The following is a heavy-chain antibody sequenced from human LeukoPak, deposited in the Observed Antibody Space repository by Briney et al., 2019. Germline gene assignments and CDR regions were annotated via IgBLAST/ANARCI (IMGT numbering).Heavy chain of an antibody. V-gene: IGHV2-5*01. J-gene: IGHJ4*02. Sequence: SGPTVAKPTQTLTLTCTFSGFSRSPSGRGVGWIRQPPGKSLKWLALIYWNDDKRYSPSLKSRLTITKDTSKNQVVRTMSKMEPVDTPTYYCAHRAAAGMGYYFDDGGEGTLVT. CDR3: AHRAAAGMGYYFDD. CDR2: IYWNDDK. CDR1: GFSRSPSGRG. D-gene: IGHD6-25*01.